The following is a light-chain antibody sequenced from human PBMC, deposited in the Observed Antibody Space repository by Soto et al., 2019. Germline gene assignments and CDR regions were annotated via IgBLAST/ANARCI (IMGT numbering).Light chain of an antibody. CDR2: GAS. J-gene: IGKJ5*01. V-gene: IGKV3-15*01. CDR3: QQYNNLLIT. Sequence: EIVMTQSPATLSVSPGERATLSCRASQSVSSNLAWYQQKPGQAPRLLIYGASTRATGIPARFSGSGSGTEFTLTISSRQSEDVAVYYCQQYNNLLITFGQGTRLEIK. CDR1: QSVSSN.